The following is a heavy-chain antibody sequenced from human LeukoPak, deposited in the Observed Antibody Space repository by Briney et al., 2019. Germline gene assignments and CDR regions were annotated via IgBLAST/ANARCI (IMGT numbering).Heavy chain of an antibody. D-gene: IGHD3-22*01. V-gene: IGHV4-30-4*01. CDR1: GGSISSGDYY. CDR3: ARAYYYDSRIDP. CDR2: MYYSGST. Sequence: SETLSLTCTVSGGSISSGDYYWSWIRQPPGKGLEWIAYMYYSGSTYYNPSLNSRVTMSADTSKNQLSLKLSSVTAADTAVYYCARAYYYDSRIDPWGQGILVTVSS. J-gene: IGHJ5*02.